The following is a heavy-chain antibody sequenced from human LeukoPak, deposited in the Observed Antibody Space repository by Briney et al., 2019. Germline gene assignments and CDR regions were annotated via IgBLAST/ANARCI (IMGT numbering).Heavy chain of an antibody. CDR2: IKEDGSEK. Sequence: GGSLRLSCAASGFTFSSYWMSWVRQAPGKGLEWVANIKEDGSEKNYVDSVKGRFTISRDNAKNSLYLQMNSLRPEDTALYYCAKGHYGDYDNWFDPWGQGTLVTVSS. CDR1: GFTFSSYW. V-gene: IGHV3-7*03. D-gene: IGHD4-17*01. CDR3: AKGHYGDYDNWFDP. J-gene: IGHJ5*02.